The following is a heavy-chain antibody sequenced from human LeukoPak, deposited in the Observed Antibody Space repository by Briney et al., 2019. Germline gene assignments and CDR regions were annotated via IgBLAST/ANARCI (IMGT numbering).Heavy chain of an antibody. CDR2: MNPNSGNT. D-gene: IGHD3-10*01. J-gene: IGHJ3*02. CDR1: GYTFTSYD. V-gene: IGHV1-8*03. Sequence: GASVKVSCKASGYTFTSYDINWVRQATGQGLEWMGWMNPNSGNTGYAQKFQGRVTITRNTSTSTAYMELSSLRSEDTAVYYCARGYYYDAFDIWGQGTMVTVSS. CDR3: ARGYYYDAFDI.